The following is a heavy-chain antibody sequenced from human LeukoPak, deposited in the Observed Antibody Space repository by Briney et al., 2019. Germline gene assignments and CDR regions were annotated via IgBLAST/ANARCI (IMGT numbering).Heavy chain of an antibody. CDR2: ISYDGSNK. D-gene: IGHD5-18*01. J-gene: IGHJ3*02. CDR3: ARVDTAMFRSFDGFDI. Sequence: PGGSLRLSCAASRFTFSSYAMHWVRQAPGKGLEWVAVISYDGSNKYYADSVKGRFTISRDNSKNTLYLQMNSLRAEDTAVYYCARVDTAMFRSFDGFDIWGQGTMVTVSS. CDR1: RFTFSSYA. V-gene: IGHV3-30*04.